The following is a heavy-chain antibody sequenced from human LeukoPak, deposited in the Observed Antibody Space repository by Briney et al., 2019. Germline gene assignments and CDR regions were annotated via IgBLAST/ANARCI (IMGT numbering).Heavy chain of an antibody. CDR1: VLTFSSYV. Sequence: GGSLRLSCAASVLTFSSYVMNWVRQAPGRGLEWDPYFRRRGSTIYYAYSVEGRFPISSHNPKNPLYLQMNSLRADDTAVYYYARDTAGDWGSIDGWGQG. D-gene: IGHD7-27*01. CDR2: FRRRGSTI. J-gene: IGHJ4*02. V-gene: IGHV3-48*03. CDR3: ARDTAGDWGSIDG.